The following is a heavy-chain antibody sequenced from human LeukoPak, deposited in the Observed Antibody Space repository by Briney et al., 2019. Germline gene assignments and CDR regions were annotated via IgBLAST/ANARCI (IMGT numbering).Heavy chain of an antibody. CDR1: GDSVSSNSVA. CDR2: TYYRSKWFN. CDR3: ARDGYYKLDY. Sequence: SQTLSLTCAISGDSVSSNSVAWNWIRQSPSRGLGWLGRTYYRSKWFNDYAVSVKSRITVNPDTSKNQFSLQLVLVTPEDTAVYYCARDGYYKLDYWGQGILVTVSS. D-gene: IGHD2/OR15-2a*01. V-gene: IGHV6-1*01. J-gene: IGHJ4*02.